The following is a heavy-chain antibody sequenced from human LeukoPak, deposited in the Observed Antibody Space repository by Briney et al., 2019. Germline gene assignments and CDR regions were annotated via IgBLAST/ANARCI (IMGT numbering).Heavy chain of an antibody. D-gene: IGHD5-12*01. CDR3: ASKSDSGYDILIY. CDR1: GFTFSSYW. J-gene: IGHJ4*02. V-gene: IGHV3-7*01. Sequence: GGSLRLSCAASGFTFSSYWMSWVRQAPGKGLEWVANIKQDGSEKYYVDSVKGRFTISRDNAKNSLYPQMNSLRAEDTAVYYCASKSDSGYDILIYWGQGTLVTVSS. CDR2: IKQDGSEK.